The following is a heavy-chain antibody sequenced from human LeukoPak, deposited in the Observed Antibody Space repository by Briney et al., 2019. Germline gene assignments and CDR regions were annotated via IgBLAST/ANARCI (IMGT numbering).Heavy chain of an antibody. CDR1: GFTFSGYS. V-gene: IGHV3-21*01. CDR3: ARERGYSYGYSDS. J-gene: IGHJ4*02. D-gene: IGHD5-18*01. CDR2: IGSSSSYV. Sequence: PGGSLRLSCAASGFTFSGYSMNWVCQAPGKGLEWVSSIGSSSSYVYYADSVKGRFTISRDNAKNSLYLQMNSLRAEDTAVYYCARERGYSYGYSDSWGQGTLVTVSS.